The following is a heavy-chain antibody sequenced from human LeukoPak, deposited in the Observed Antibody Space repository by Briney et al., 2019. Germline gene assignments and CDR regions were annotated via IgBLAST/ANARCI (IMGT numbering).Heavy chain of an antibody. D-gene: IGHD6-19*01. V-gene: IGHV3-33*03. CDR3: ARRISSGWLAIEY. J-gene: IGHJ4*02. Sequence: GGSLRLSCAASGFTFSSYGMHWVRQAPGKGLEWVAVIWYDGSNKYYADSVKGRFTISRDNAKNTLYLQMNSLRAEDTAVYYCARRISSGWLAIEYWGQGTLVTVSS. CDR2: IWYDGSNK. CDR1: GFTFSSYG.